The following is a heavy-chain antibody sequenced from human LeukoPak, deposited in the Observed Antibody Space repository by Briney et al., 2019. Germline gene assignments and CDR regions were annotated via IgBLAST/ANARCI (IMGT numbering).Heavy chain of an antibody. CDR3: ARDSADILTGYYGLYYYMDV. D-gene: IGHD3-9*01. Sequence: ASVKVSCKASGYTFTGYYMHWVRQAPGQGLEWMGWINPNSVGTNYAQKFQGRVTMTRDTSISTAYMELSRLRSDDTAVYYCARDSADILTGYYGLYYYMDVWGKGTTVTVSS. J-gene: IGHJ6*03. V-gene: IGHV1-2*02. CDR1: GYTFTGYY. CDR2: INPNSVGT.